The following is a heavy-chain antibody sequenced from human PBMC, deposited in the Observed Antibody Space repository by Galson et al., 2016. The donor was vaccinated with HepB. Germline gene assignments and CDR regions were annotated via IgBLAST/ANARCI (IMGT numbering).Heavy chain of an antibody. D-gene: IGHD6-19*01. CDR3: ATRMVGGWYGGIEAGFDYYYSMDV. CDR1: GGTFSRYT. CDR2: IIPLLTEA. Sequence: QSGAEVTKPGESLKISCKVSGGTFSRYTITWVRQAPGQGLEWMGRIIPLLTEANYAQKFQGGVTLTADASSATVYMELISLTSADTAVYYCATRMVGGWYGGIEAGFDYYYSMDVWGKGTTVTVSS. J-gene: IGHJ6*03. V-gene: IGHV1-69*11.